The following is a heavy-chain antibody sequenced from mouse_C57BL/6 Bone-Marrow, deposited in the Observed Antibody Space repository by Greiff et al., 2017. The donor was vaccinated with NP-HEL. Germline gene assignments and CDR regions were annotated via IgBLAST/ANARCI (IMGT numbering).Heavy chain of an antibody. CDR2: INPNNGGT. J-gene: IGHJ1*03. Sequence: EVKLVESGPELVKPGASVKIPCKASGYTFTDYNMDWVKQSHGKSLEWIGDINPNNGGTIYNQKFKGKATLTVDKSSSTAYMELRSLTSEDTAVYYCARSLGYFDVWGTGTTVTVSS. V-gene: IGHV1-18*01. CDR1: GYTFTDYN. CDR3: ARSLGYFDV.